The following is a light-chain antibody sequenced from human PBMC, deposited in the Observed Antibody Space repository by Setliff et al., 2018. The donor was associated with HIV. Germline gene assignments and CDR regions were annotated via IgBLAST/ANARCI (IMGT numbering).Light chain of an antibody. V-gene: IGLV2-14*03. CDR3: CSYTSSLTYV. J-gene: IGLJ1*01. CDR2: DVS. Sequence: QSALTQPASVSGSPGQSITISCSGSSSDVGSYNFVSWYQQHPGKAPQVIIYDVSRRPSGVSSRFSGSKSGNTASLTISGLQAEDQADYYCCSYTSSLTYVFGTGTK. CDR1: SSDVGSYNF.